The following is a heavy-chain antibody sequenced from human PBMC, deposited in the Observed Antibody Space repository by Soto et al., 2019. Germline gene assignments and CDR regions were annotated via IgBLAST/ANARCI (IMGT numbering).Heavy chain of an antibody. Sequence: SETLSLTCTFSGGSISSSSYCCVCIRQPLGKGLEWIGSIYYSGSTYYNPSLKSRVTISVDTSKNQFSLKLSSVTAADTAVYYCARLGTATYYGMDVWGQGTTVTVSS. J-gene: IGHJ6*02. CDR3: ARLGTATYYGMDV. CDR2: IYYSGST. D-gene: IGHD5-18*01. CDR1: GGSISSSSYC. V-gene: IGHV4-39*01.